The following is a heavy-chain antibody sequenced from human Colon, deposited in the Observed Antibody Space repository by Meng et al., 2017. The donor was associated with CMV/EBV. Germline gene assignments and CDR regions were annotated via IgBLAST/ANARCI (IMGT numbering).Heavy chain of an antibody. CDR3: VRVPDH. CDR2: IYHGVTT. CDR1: GASFTSGGYS. Sequence: SDTLSLTCSVSGASFTSGGYSWSWVRQHPGKGLEWIGYIYHGVTTHYNPSLNNRLTISLDTSKNQFSLSLRSVTAADTAVYYCVRVPDHWGQGTLVTVSS. V-gene: IGHV4-31*03. J-gene: IGHJ5*02.